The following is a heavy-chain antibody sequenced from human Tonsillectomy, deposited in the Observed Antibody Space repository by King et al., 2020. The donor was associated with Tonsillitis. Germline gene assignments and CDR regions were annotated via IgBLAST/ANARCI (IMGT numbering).Heavy chain of an antibody. CDR3: ARVPLRGYRYAYFGY. V-gene: IGHV4-59*01. CDR2: SHYSGST. CDR1: GGSISNYY. D-gene: IGHD5-18*01. J-gene: IGHJ4*02. Sequence: QLQESGPGLVKPSETLSLTCTVSGGSISNYYWSWIRQPPGKGLEWIGYSHYSGSTNYNPTLKSRVTISVDTPKNQFSLKVRSGIAADTAVYYCARVPLRGYRYAYFGYWGPGTLVTVSS.